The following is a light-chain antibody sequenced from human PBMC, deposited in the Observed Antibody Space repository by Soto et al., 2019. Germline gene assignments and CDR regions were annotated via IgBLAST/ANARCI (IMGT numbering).Light chain of an antibody. J-gene: IGLJ3*02. CDR2: EGT. Sequence: QSALTQPASVSESPGQSITISCTGTNNDVGNYKLVSWFQHHLGKAPKLIIYEGTKRPSGVSNRFFASQSGNTASLTISGLQAEDEADYYCYSYAGTSTWVFGGGTKLTVL. CDR3: YSYAGTSTWV. V-gene: IGLV2-23*01. CDR1: NNDVGNYKL.